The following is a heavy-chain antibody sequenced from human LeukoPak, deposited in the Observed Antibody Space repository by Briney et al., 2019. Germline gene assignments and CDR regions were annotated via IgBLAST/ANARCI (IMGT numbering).Heavy chain of an antibody. CDR2: IWYDGSNK. J-gene: IGHJ4*02. CDR1: GFSFEIYG. CDR3: ARDRITMVRGVLSQHFDY. V-gene: IGHV3-33*01. D-gene: IGHD3-10*01. Sequence: PGGSLRLSCAASGFSFEIYGMHWVRQAPGKGLEWVAVIWYDGSNKYYADSVKGRFTISRDNSKNTLYLQMNSLRAEDTAVYYCARDRITMVRGVLSQHFDYWGQGTLVTVSS.